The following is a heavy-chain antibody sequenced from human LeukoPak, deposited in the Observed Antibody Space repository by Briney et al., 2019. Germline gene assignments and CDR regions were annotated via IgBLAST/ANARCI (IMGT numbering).Heavy chain of an antibody. CDR1: GFTFSSYD. CDR3: ARAVVDSSGWYYFDY. Sequence: GRSLRLSCAASGFTFSSYDMHWVRQATGKGLEWVSAIGTAGDTYYPGSVKGRFTISRENAKNSLYLQMNSLRAGDTAVYYCARAVVDSSGWYYFDYWGQGTLVTVSS. J-gene: IGHJ4*02. CDR2: IGTAGDT. D-gene: IGHD6-19*01. V-gene: IGHV3-13*01.